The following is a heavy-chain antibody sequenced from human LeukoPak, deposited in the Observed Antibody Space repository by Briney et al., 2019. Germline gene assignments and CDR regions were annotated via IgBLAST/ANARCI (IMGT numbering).Heavy chain of an antibody. CDR3: ARDDNWGFDY. Sequence: GSLRLSCAVSGFHFSDYSMNWVRQAPGKGLEWISYFDDRSDRKGAATTSYADSVKGRFTISRGAAKNYLFLQMNSLTAEDTAVYYCARDDNWGFDYWGQGTLVTVSS. D-gene: IGHD1-1*01. CDR1: GFHFSDYS. V-gene: IGHV3-48*04. CDR2: FDDRSDRKGAATT. J-gene: IGHJ4*02.